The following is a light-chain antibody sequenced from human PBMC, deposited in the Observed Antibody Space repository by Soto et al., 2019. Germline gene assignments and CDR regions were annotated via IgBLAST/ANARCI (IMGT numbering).Light chain of an antibody. J-gene: IGLJ3*02. Sequence: QSALTQPPSASGSRGQSVTISCTGTSVDINYVSWFQQHPGKAPKLIICEVTKRPSGFPDRFSGSKSGNTASLTVSGLQDDDEADYYCSSYAGRDIWVFGGGTKLTVL. V-gene: IGLV2-8*01. CDR3: SSYAGRDIWV. CDR2: EVT. CDR1: SVDINY.